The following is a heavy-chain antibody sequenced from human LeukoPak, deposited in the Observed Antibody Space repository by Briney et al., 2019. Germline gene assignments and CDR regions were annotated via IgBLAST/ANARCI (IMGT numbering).Heavy chain of an antibody. J-gene: IGHJ4*02. CDR1: GGSTSSSRFY. CDR3: ARLRAYYYDSSGYYNFDF. CDR2: ISYSGRT. Sequence: PSETLSLTCTVSGGSTSSSRFYWGWIRQPPGKGLECIGRISYSGRTYYNPSLQSRVTISVDTSKNQFSLRLSSVTAADTAVYYCARLRAYYYDSSGYYNFDFWGQGTLVTVSS. D-gene: IGHD3-22*01. V-gene: IGHV4-39*01.